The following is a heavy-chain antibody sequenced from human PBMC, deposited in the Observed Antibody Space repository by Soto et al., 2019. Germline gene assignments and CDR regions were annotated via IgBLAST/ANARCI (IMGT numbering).Heavy chain of an antibody. V-gene: IGHV3-30*18. CDR2: ISYDGSNK. J-gene: IGHJ4*02. CDR3: AKSSTRRGYWSGGSCYSFLDY. CDR1: GFTFSSYG. D-gene: IGHD2-15*01. Sequence: QVQLVESGGGVVQPGRSLRLSCAASGFTFSSYGMHWVRQAPGKGLEWVAVISYDGSNKYYADSVKGRFTISRDNSKNTLYRQMNSLRAEDTAVYYCAKSSTRRGYWSGGSCYSFLDYWGQGTLVTVSS.